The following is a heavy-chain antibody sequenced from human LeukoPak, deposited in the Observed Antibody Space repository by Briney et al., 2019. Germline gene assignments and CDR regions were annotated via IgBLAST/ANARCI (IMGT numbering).Heavy chain of an antibody. CDR2: FDPEDGET. CDR3: ARGYCSSTSCPALY. Sequence: ASVKVSCKVSGYTLTELSMHWVRQAPGKGLEWMGGFDPEDGETIYAQKFQGRVTMTRDTSTSTVYMELSSLRSEDTAVYYCARGYCSSTSCPALYWGQGTLVTVSS. D-gene: IGHD2-2*01. J-gene: IGHJ4*02. V-gene: IGHV1-24*01. CDR1: GYTLTELS.